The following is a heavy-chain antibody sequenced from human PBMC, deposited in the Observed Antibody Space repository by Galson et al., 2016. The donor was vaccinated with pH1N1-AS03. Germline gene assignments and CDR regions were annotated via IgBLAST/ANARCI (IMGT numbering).Heavy chain of an antibody. J-gene: IGHJ4*02. Sequence: SETLSLTCTVSGSSIISTYYWGWVRQPPGRGLEWIGSVYHSGSTSYNPSLKSRVTISVDTSKNQFSLKLSSVTAADTAVYYCARGSFLVQGVNDYWGQGILVTVSS. CDR3: ARGSFLVQGVNDY. D-gene: IGHD3-10*01. CDR2: VYHSGST. CDR1: GSSIISTYY. V-gene: IGHV4-38-2*02.